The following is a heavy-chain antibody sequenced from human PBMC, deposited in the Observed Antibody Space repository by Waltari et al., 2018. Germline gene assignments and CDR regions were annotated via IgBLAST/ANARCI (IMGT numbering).Heavy chain of an antibody. CDR1: GITVGNCH. J-gene: IGHJ4*02. V-gene: IGHV3-53*02. CDR3: ATVGEGTSGYYHY. Sequence: EVQLIETGGGLIQPGGSLRRSCAASGITVGNCHMCWVRQTTGKGLEWVSDIFGDVRTSYAEAVRGRFTISTDTSKNTLYLQMSSLTVEDTATYYCATVGEGTSGYYHYWGQGTLVTVSS. CDR2: IFGDVRT. D-gene: IGHD5-18*01.